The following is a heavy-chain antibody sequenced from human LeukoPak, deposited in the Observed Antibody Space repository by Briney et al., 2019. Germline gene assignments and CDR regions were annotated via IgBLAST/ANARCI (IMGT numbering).Heavy chain of an antibody. CDR2: IYYSGST. CDR1: GGSVSSGSYY. CDR3: ARRRSGSGSYYSPYYYYGMDV. D-gene: IGHD3-10*01. Sequence: SETLSLTCTVSGGSVSSGSYYWSWIRQPPGKGLEWIGYIYYSGSTNYNPSLKSRVTISVDTSKNQFSLKLSSVTAADTAVYYCARRRSGSGSYYSPYYYYGMDVWGQGTTVTVSS. J-gene: IGHJ6*02. V-gene: IGHV4-61*01.